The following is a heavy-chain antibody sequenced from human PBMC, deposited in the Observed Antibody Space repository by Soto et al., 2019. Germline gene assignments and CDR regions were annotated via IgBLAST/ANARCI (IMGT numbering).Heavy chain of an antibody. Sequence: PSETLSLTCAVSGGSFSSGGYSWGWIRQPPGKGLEWIGYIYHSGSTYYNPSLKSRVTISVDRSKNQFSLKLSSVTAADTAVYYCTSKFGQLLADAFDIWGQGTMVTVSS. CDR2: IYHSGST. CDR1: GGSFSSGGYS. CDR3: TSKFGQLLADAFDI. J-gene: IGHJ3*02. V-gene: IGHV4-30-2*01. D-gene: IGHD3-10*01.